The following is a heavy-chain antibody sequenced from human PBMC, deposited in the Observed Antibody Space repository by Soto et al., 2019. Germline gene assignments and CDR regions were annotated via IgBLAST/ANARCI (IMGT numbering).Heavy chain of an antibody. V-gene: IGHV4-39*01. Sequence: SEALSLTCTVSVGSISSSSYYWCWILQPPGKGLEWIGSIYYSGSTYYNPSLKSRVTISVDTSKNQFSLKLSSVTAADTAVYYCARDLSSSSPGDYWGQGTLVTVSS. CDR2: IYYSGST. CDR1: VGSISSSSYY. J-gene: IGHJ4*02. CDR3: ARDLSSSSPGDY. D-gene: IGHD6-6*01.